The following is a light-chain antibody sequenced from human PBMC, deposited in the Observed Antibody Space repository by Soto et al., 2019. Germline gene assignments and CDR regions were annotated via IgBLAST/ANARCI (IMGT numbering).Light chain of an antibody. Sequence: SVLTHSPVSLSLSPWETATLSCRANQSISSNLACYQQKPCQAPSLLIYGAATRATGIPARFSGSGSGTDFTPTINSMQSEDFAVYYCQMYNNCVGTFGGGTKVDIK. J-gene: IGKJ4*01. CDR2: GAA. CDR3: QMYNNCVGT. CDR1: QSISSN. V-gene: IGKV3-15*01.